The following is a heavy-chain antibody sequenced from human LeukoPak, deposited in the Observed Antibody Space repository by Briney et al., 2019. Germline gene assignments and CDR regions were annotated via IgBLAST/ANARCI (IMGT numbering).Heavy chain of an antibody. V-gene: IGHV1-18*01. Sequence: VASVKVSCKASGGTFSSYAISWVRQAPGQGLEWMGWISAYNGNTNYAQKLQGRVTMTTDTSTSTAYMELRSLRSDDTAVYYCARVTRQGILGDYWGQGTLVTVSS. D-gene: IGHD1-14*01. CDR2: ISAYNGNT. CDR3: ARVTRQGILGDY. CDR1: GGTFSSYA. J-gene: IGHJ4*02.